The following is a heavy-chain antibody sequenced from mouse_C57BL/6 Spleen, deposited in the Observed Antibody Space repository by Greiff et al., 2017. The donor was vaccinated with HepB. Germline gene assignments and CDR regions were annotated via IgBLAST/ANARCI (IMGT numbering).Heavy chain of an antibody. V-gene: IGHV1-50*01. D-gene: IGHD3-2*02. Sequence: QVQLQQPGAELVKPGASVKLSCKASGYTFTSYWMQWVKQRPGQGLEWIGEIDPSDSYTNYNQKFKGKATLTVDTSSSTAYMQLSSLTSEDSAVYYCARPHSTGLFAYWGQGTLVTVSA. CDR1: GYTFTSYW. CDR3: ARPHSTGLFAY. J-gene: IGHJ3*01. CDR2: IDPSDSYT.